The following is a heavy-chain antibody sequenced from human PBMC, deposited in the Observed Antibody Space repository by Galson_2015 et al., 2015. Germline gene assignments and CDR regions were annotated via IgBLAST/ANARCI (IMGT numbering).Heavy chain of an antibody. CDR2: ISGSGSST. J-gene: IGHJ4*02. CDR1: GFTFNGYA. CDR3: AKGITVAWIYYFDY. Sequence: SLRLSCAASGFTFNGYAMSWVRQAPGKGLEWVSAISGSGSSTYYADSVKGRFTISRDNSRNTLSLHMNSLRAEDTDVYYCAKGITVAWIYYFDYWGQGTLATVSS. V-gene: IGHV3-23*01. D-gene: IGHD6-19*01.